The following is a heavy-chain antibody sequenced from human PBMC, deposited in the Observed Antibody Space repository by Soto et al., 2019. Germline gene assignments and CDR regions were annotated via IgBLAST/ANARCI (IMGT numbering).Heavy chain of an antibody. J-gene: IGHJ4*02. CDR3: ARDQGYYDSSGYFHS. V-gene: IGHV3-11*01. Sequence: GGSLRLSCAASGFTFSDYFMSWIRQAPGKGLEWVSYITSSGDAIYYADSVKGRFTISRDNAKNSLYLQMNSLRADDTAVYYCARDQGYYDSSGYFHSWGQGILVTVS. CDR1: GFTFSDYF. CDR2: ITSSGDAI. D-gene: IGHD3-22*01.